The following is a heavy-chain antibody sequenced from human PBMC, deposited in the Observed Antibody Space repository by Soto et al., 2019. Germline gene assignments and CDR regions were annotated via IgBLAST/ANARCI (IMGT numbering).Heavy chain of an antibody. CDR1: GASIRSGGYY. CDR3: ARIEMASIK. J-gene: IGHJ4*02. V-gene: IGHV4-31*03. CDR2: IYYTGST. Sequence: SETLSLTCSVSGASIRSGGYYGSWLRQSPGKGLEWIGHIYYTGSTFYSPSLKSRLTISLDTSKNQFSLDLRSVTAADTAMYYCARIEMASIKWGRGTLVTVSS.